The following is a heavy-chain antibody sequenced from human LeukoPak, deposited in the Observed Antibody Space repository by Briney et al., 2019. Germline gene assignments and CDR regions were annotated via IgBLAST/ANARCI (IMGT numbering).Heavy chain of an antibody. Sequence: GGSLRLSCAASGFTFRSNSMSWVRQAPGKGLEWVSAITGTGENTYYADFVKGRFTISRDNSNNTLYLQMNSLRAEDTAVYYCAKIGGYFDYGGQGTLVTVSS. CDR3: AKIGGYFDY. V-gene: IGHV3-23*01. D-gene: IGHD3-10*01. CDR1: GFTFRSNS. CDR2: ITGTGENT. J-gene: IGHJ4*02.